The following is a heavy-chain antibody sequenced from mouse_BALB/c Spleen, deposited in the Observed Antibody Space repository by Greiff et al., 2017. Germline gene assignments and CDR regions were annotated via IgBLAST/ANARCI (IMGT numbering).Heavy chain of an antibody. D-gene: IGHD4-1*01. CDR1: GYAFTNYL. Sequence: QVQLQQSGAELVRPGTSVKVSCKASGYAFTNYLIEWVKQRPGQGLEWIGVINPGSGGTNYNEKFKGKATLTADKSSSTAYMQLSSLTSDDSAVYFCVRRLGALYYRGQGTTLTVSS. CDR2: INPGSGGT. CDR3: VRRLGALYY. V-gene: IGHV1-54*01. J-gene: IGHJ2*01.